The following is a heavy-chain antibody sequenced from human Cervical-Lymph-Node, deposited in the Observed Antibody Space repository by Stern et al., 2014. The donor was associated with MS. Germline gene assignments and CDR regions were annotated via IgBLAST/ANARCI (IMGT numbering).Heavy chain of an antibody. V-gene: IGHV5-51*01. J-gene: IGHJ4*02. CDR1: GYSFITYS. Sequence: EMQLVESGAEVKKPGESLKISCKGSGYSFITYSIGWVRQMPGKGLEWMGVIYPGDSDARYSPSFQGQVTISADKSISPAYLQWSSLKASDTAIYYCARMSRRCFDYWGQGTLVTVSP. CDR2: IYPGDSDA. CDR3: ARMSRRCFDY. D-gene: IGHD4-17*01.